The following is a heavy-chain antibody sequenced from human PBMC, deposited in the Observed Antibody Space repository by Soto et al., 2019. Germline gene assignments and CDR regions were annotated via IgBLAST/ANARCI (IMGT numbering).Heavy chain of an antibody. CDR1: GFSLSTSGVG. V-gene: IGHV2-5*02. D-gene: IGHD3-22*01. CDR2: IYWDDDK. CDR3: AHTYYYDSSGYYYYYYGMDV. J-gene: IGHJ6*02. Sequence: QITLKESGPTLVKPTQTLTLTCTFSGFSLSTSGVGVGWIRQPPGKALEWLALIYWDDDKRYSPSLKSRLTITKDTSKTQVVLTMTNMDPVDTATYYCAHTYYYDSSGYYYYYYGMDVWGQGTTVTVSS.